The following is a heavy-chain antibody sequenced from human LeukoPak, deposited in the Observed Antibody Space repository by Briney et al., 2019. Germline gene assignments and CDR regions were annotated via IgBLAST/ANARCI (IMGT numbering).Heavy chain of an antibody. CDR3: ARDQGAVAGIDP. J-gene: IGHJ5*02. CDR2: IYYSGTT. V-gene: IGHV4-39*07. D-gene: IGHD6-19*01. CDR1: GASISTIISY. Sequence: PSQTLSLTCTVSGASISTIISYWGWIRQTPGKGLEWIGSIYYSGTTYYNPSLESRVTISIDTSKNQFSVKLTSVTAADTAVYYCARDQGAVAGIDPWGQGTLVTVSS.